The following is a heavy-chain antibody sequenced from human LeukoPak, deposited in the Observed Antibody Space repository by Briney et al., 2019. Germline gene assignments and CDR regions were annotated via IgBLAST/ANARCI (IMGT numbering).Heavy chain of an antibody. CDR2: IYSGGST. Sequence: GGSLRLSCAASGFTVSSNFMSWVRQAPGKGLEWVSVIYSGGSTYYADSVKGRFTISRDNAKNSLYLQMNSLRAEDTAVYYCARVHVVAVLRFLEWLSVGMDVWGKGTTVTVSS. CDR3: ARVHVVAVLRFLEWLSVGMDV. V-gene: IGHV3-53*01. CDR1: GFTVSSNF. J-gene: IGHJ6*03. D-gene: IGHD3-3*01.